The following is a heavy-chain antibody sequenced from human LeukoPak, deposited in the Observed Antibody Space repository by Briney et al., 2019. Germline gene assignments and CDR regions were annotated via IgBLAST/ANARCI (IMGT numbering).Heavy chain of an antibody. CDR2: ISGSGGST. CDR3: AKIPSRGYCSGGSCSYFDY. J-gene: IGHJ4*02. CDR1: GFTFSSYA. Sequence: GGSLRLSCAASGFTFSSYAMSWVRQAPGKGLEWVSAISGSGGSTYYADSVKGRFTISRDNSKNTLYLQMNSLRAEDTAVYYCAKIPSRGYCSGGSCSYFDYWGQGTPVTVSS. D-gene: IGHD2-15*01. V-gene: IGHV3-23*01.